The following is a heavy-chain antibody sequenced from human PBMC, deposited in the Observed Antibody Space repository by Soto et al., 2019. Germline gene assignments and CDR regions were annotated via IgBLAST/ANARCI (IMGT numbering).Heavy chain of an antibody. D-gene: IGHD3-10*01. J-gene: IGHJ5*02. CDR2: IKGKIVGGAT. CDR1: GVNFNSAW. V-gene: IGHV3-15*01. CDR3: ITDHRGP. Sequence: GGSLRLSCAASGVNFNSAWMSWVRQAPGKGLEWVGRIKGKIVGGATDFAAPVRGRFTMSIDESKNTLYLQMNSLKIEDTAMYYCITDHRGPWGQGILVTVSS.